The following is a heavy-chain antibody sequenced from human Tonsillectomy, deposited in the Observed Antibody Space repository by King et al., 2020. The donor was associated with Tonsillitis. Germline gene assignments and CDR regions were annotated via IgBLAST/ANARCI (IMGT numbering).Heavy chain of an antibody. CDR2: ISYDGSNK. D-gene: IGHD3-9*01. J-gene: IGHJ4*02. V-gene: IGHV3-33*05. CDR1: GFTFNTYG. Sequence: VQLVESGGGVVQPGRSLRLSCAASGFTFNTYGMHWVRQAPGKGLEWVAFISYDGSNKYYADSVKGRFTISRDNSKNTVYLQMNRLRAEDTAVYYCAGGGGFGDGFGWLFAWYWGQGILVTVSS. CDR3: AGGGGFGDGFGWLFAWY.